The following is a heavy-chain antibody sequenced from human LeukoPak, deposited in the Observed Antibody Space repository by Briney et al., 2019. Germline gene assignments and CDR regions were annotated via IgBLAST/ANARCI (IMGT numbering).Heavy chain of an antibody. D-gene: IGHD2-21*02. CDR3: ARATIVVVTAYGMDV. V-gene: IGHV4-34*01. CDR1: GGSFSGYY. J-gene: IGHJ6*02. CDR2: INHSGST. Sequence: SEPLSLTCAVYGGSFSGYYWSWIRQPPGKGLEWIGEINHSGSTNYNPSLKSRVTISVDTSKNQFSLKLSSVTAADTAVYYCARATIVVVTAYGMDVWGQGTTVTVSS.